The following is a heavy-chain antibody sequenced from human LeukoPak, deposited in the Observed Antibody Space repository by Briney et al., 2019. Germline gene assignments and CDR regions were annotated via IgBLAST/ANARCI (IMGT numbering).Heavy chain of an antibody. V-gene: IGHV4-31*03. CDR2: IYYSGST. J-gene: IGHJ4*02. CDR1: GGSISSGGYY. Sequence: PSQTLSLTCTVSGGSISSGGYYWSWIRQHSGKGLEWIGYIYYSGSTYYNPSLKSRVTISVDTSKNQFSLKLSSVTAADTAVYYCARVAPYTMIVVAKSKYYFDYWGQGTLVTVSS. CDR3: ARVAPYTMIVVAKSKYYFDY. D-gene: IGHD3-22*01.